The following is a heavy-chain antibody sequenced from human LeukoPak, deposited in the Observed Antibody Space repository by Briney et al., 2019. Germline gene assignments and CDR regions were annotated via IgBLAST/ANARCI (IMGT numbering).Heavy chain of an antibody. D-gene: IGHD6-13*01. V-gene: IGHV1-24*01. CDR2: FDPEDGET. J-gene: IGHJ5*02. Sequence: ASVKVSCKVSGYTLTELSMHWVRQAPGKVLEWMGGFDPEDGETIYAQKFQGRVTMTEDTSTDTAYMALSSLRSEDTAVYYCATISSWWVAAAGNWFDPWGQGTLVTVSS. CDR3: ATISSWWVAAAGNWFDP. CDR1: GYTLTELS.